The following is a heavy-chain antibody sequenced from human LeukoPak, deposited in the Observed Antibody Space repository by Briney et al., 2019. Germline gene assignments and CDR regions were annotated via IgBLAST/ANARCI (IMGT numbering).Heavy chain of an antibody. CDR3: AKARGYCSGGSCYSGFDY. V-gene: IGHV3-23*01. D-gene: IGHD2-15*01. CDR1: RFTFSGYA. CDR2: ITRSGDTT. Sequence: GGSLRLSCAASRFTFSGYAMSWVRQAPGKGLEWVSSITRSGDTTYYADSVKGRFTISRDNSKNTLYLQMNSLRAEDTAVYYCAKARGYCSGGSCYSGFDYWGQGTLVTVSS. J-gene: IGHJ4*02.